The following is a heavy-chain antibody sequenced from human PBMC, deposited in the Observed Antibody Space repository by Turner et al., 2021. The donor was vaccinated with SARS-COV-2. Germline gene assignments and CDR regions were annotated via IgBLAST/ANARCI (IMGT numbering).Heavy chain of an antibody. CDR2: ISYDGRNK. D-gene: IGHD3-3*01. V-gene: IGHV3-30*04. CDR3: ARERRGYYAEY. J-gene: IGHJ4*02. CDR1: GFSFSNYA. Sequence: QVQLVESGGGVVQHGGSLRLACAASGFSFSNYAMHWVRQAPGKGLEWVAIISYDGRNKYYADSVKGRFTISRDDSKSTLYLQMNSLRPEDTAIYYCARERRGYYAEYWGQGTLVTVSS.